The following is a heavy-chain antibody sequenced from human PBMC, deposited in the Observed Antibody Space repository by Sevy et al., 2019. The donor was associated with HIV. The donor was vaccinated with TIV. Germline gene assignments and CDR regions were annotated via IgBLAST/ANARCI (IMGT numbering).Heavy chain of an antibody. CDR2: ISYDGSNK. Sequence: GGSLRLSCAASGFTFSSYAMHWVRQAPGKGLEWVAVISYDGSNKYYADSVKGRFTISRDNSKNTLYLQMNSLRAEDTAVYYCAGDQSLRFFMAYYCGMDVWGQGTTVTVSS. CDR1: GFTFSSYA. D-gene: IGHD3-3*01. CDR3: AGDQSLRFFMAYYCGMDV. V-gene: IGHV3-30-3*01. J-gene: IGHJ6*02.